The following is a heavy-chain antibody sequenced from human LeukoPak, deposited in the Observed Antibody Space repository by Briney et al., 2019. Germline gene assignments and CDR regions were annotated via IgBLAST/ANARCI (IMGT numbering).Heavy chain of an antibody. Sequence: ASVKVSCTASGFTFTSSAMQWVRQARGQRLEWIGWIVVGSGNTNYAQKFQERVTITRDMSTSTAYMGLSSLRSEDTAVYYCAAASEIVVVTADAFDIWGQGTMVTVSS. V-gene: IGHV1-58*02. CDR2: IVVGSGNT. CDR1: GFTFTSSA. J-gene: IGHJ3*02. D-gene: IGHD2-21*02. CDR3: AAASEIVVVTADAFDI.